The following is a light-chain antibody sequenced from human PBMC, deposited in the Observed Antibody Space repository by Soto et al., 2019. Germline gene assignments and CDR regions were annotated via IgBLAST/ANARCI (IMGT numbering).Light chain of an antibody. Sequence: DIQVTQSPPSLSGALGDRVTITCRTSQNIANYLNWYQQKPGRAPTVLIYGASILQSGVPARFSGSGSGTDFTLTITSLQPEDFATYFCQQSYSGGTFGPGTRVDFK. J-gene: IGKJ1*01. CDR2: GAS. CDR3: QQSYSGGT. V-gene: IGKV1-39*01. CDR1: QNIANY.